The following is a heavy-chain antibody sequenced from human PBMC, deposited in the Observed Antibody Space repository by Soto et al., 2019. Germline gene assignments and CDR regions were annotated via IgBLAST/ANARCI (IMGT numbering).Heavy chain of an antibody. J-gene: IGHJ6*02. Sequence: PGGSLRLSCAASGFTFSNYAMNWVRQAPGKGLEWVSIIGGTGQYTFYADSVKGRFTFSRDNSKNTLYLQMDSLRAEDTAIYFCVEGCTTHIHRLDVWGQGTTVAVSS. CDR3: VEGCTTHIHRLDV. V-gene: IGHV3-23*01. CDR2: IGGTGQYT. CDR1: GFTFSNYA.